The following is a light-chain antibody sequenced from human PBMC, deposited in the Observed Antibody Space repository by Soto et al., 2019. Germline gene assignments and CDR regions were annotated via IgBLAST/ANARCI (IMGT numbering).Light chain of an antibody. CDR3: LHHNGYPPV. V-gene: IGKV1-17*01. CDR2: LAS. CDR1: QHITND. Sequence: DLQMTQSPSSLSASVGDTVTITCRASQHITNDCAWYQQKAGRAPKCLILLASRLQTGVPSRFIGSGSETEFTLTIRSLQPEDFATYYCLHHNGYPPVFGQGTKVAIK. J-gene: IGKJ2*01.